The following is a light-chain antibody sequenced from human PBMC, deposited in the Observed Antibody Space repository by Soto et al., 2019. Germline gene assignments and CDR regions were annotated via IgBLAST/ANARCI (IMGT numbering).Light chain of an antibody. CDR2: GNN. CDR3: QSYDRGLSGRV. CDR1: SSNIGADYD. V-gene: IGLV1-40*01. Sequence: QSVLTQPPSVSGAPGQRVTISCTGSSSNIGADYDVHWYQQFPGTAPKLLIYGNNNRPSKVPDRFSGSKSGTSASLAITGLQAEDEADYYCQSYDRGLSGRVFGGGTKLTVL. J-gene: IGLJ2*01.